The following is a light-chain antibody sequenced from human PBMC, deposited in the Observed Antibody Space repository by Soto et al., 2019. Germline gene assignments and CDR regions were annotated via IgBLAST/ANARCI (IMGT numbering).Light chain of an antibody. CDR3: SSYSSSSPLYV. CDR2: EVS. V-gene: IGLV2-14*01. J-gene: IGLJ1*01. CDR1: SSDVGGYNY. Sequence: QSALTQPASVSGSPGQSITISCTGTSSDVGGYNYVSWFQQHPGKAPKLMIFEVSDRPSGISNRFSGFKSGNTASLSISGLQAEDEADYYCSSYSSSSPLYVFGTGTKLTVL.